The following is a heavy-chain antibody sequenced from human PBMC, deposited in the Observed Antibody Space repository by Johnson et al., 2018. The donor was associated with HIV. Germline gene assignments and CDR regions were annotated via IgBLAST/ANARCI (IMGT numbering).Heavy chain of an antibody. CDR3: AKVGATVITPRGEAFDI. CDR2: ISYDGSSK. Sequence: QMLLVESGGGVVQPGRSLRLSCAASGFTFSSYAMHWVRQAPGKGLEWVAVISYDGSSKYYADSVKGRFTISRDNSKNTLYLQMNSLRAEDTSVYYCAKVGATVITPRGEAFDIWGQGTMVTVSS. J-gene: IGHJ3*02. D-gene: IGHD4-23*01. V-gene: IGHV3-30*18. CDR1: GFTFSSYA.